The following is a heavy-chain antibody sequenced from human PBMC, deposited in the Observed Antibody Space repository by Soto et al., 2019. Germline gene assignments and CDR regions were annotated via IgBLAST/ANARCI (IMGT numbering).Heavy chain of an antibody. J-gene: IGHJ1*01. V-gene: IGHV3-9*01. CDR2: ISGSI. CDR3: VKDESINWYSGHFRH. Sequence: PGGSLRLSCAASGFTFSSYAMSWVRQAPGKGLERVSAISGSIGYADSVKGRFAISRDNAKNSLHLQMNSLRAEDTAFYYCVKDESINWYSGHFRHWGQGTLVTVSS. CDR1: GFTFSSYA. D-gene: IGHD6-13*01.